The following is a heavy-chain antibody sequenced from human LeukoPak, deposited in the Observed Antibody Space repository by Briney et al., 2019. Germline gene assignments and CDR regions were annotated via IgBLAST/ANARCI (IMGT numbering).Heavy chain of an antibody. CDR2: ISGSGGST. CDR3: ANVPYSSSPGPFDY. V-gene: IGHV3-23*01. D-gene: IGHD6-6*01. Sequence: PGGALRLSCAASGFTFSSYSMNWVRQAPGKGREGGSAISGSGGSTYYADSVKGRFTISRDNSKNTLYLQMNSLRAEDTAVYYCANVPYSSSPGPFDYWGQGTLVTVSS. J-gene: IGHJ4*02. CDR1: GFTFSSYS.